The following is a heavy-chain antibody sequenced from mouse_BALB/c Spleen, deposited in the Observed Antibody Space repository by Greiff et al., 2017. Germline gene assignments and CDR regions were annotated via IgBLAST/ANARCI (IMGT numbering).Heavy chain of an antibody. CDR3: AREDYYGSRDY. CDR1: GYTFTSYW. D-gene: IGHD1-1*01. V-gene: IGHV1S81*02. CDR2: INPSNGRT. J-gene: IGHJ4*01. Sequence: QVQLQQPGAELVKPGASVKLSCKASGYTFTSYWMHWVKQRPGQGLEWIGEINPSNGRTNYNEKFKSKATLTVDKSSSTAYMQLSSLTSEDSAVYYCAREDYYGSRDYWGQGTSVTVSS.